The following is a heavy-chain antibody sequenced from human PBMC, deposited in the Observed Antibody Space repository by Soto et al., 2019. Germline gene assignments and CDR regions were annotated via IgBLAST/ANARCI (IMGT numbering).Heavy chain of an antibody. CDR2: IYHSGST. CDR1: GGYISSSNW. J-gene: IGHJ6*02. Sequence: SETLSLTCAVSGGYISSSNWWSWVRQPPGKGLEWIGEIYHSGSTNYNPSLKSRVTISVDKSKNQFSLKLSSVTAADTAVYYCAASPHYGSGSPYYYYYGMDVWGQGTTVTVSS. D-gene: IGHD3-10*01. CDR3: AASPHYGSGSPYYYYYGMDV. V-gene: IGHV4-4*02.